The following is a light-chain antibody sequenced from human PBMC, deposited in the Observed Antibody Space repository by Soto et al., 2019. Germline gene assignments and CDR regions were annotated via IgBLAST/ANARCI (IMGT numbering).Light chain of an antibody. CDR2: EVS. J-gene: IGLJ2*01. CDR3: QTYDNRLYSSV. Sequence: QSVLTQPPSVSGSPGQSVTIPCTASSSDDGSYNRVSWYQQPPGTPPKLMIYEVSNRPSGVPDRFSGSKSGNTASLTISGLQAEDEGEYYCQTYDNRLYSSVFGGGTKVTVL. CDR1: SSDDGSYNR. V-gene: IGLV2-18*01.